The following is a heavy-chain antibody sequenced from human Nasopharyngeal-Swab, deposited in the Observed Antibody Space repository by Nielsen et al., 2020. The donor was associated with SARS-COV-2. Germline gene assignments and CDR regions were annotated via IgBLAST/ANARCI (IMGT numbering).Heavy chain of an antibody. CDR2: IYYSGST. Sequence: RQAPGKGLEWIGYIYYSGSTNYNPSLKSRVTISVDTSKNQFSLKPSSVTAADTAVYYCASGLNWFPFDYWGQGTLVTVSS. V-gene: IGHV4-59*01. J-gene: IGHJ4*02. D-gene: IGHD3-9*01. CDR3: ASGLNWFPFDY.